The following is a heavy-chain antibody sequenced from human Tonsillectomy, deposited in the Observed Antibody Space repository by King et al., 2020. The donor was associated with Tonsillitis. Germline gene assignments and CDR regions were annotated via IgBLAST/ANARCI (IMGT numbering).Heavy chain of an antibody. Sequence: VQLVESGGGLVQPGGSLRLSYAASGLTFSRYAMHWVRQAPGKGLEYVSGISNNGRSTYYANSVKGRFTISRDNSKNKMYLQMGSLSPEDMAVYYCARAQWGYSPYFSGMDFCGQGTTVTVSS. D-gene: IGHD1-26*01. J-gene: IGHJ6*02. CDR3: ARAQWGYSPYFSGMDF. V-gene: IGHV3-64*01. CDR2: ISNNGRST. CDR1: GLTFSRYA.